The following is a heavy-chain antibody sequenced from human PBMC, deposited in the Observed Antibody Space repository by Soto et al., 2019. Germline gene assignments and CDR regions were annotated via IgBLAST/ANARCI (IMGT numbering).Heavy chain of an antibody. Sequence: AVKVSCKASGGTFSSYAISWVRQAPGQGLEWMGGIIPIFGTANYAQKFQGRVTITAGKSTSTAYMELSSLRSEDTAVYYCASTPTIQLWTPFDYWGQGTLVTVSS. CDR2: IIPIFGTA. J-gene: IGHJ4*02. V-gene: IGHV1-69*06. D-gene: IGHD5-18*01. CDR3: ASTPTIQLWTPFDY. CDR1: GGTFSSYA.